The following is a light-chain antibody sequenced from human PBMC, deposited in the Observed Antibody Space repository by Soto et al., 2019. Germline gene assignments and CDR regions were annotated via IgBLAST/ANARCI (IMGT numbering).Light chain of an antibody. J-gene: IGKJ1*01. V-gene: IGKV1-6*01. Sequence: AIQMTQSPSSLSASVGDRVSITCRSSQGIRNDLGWYQQKPGKAPKLLIYGATTLQSGVPSRFSGSGSGTDFTLTISSLQPEDFATYYCLQDYVFPRTFGQGTKVEI. CDR1: QGIRND. CDR2: GAT. CDR3: LQDYVFPRT.